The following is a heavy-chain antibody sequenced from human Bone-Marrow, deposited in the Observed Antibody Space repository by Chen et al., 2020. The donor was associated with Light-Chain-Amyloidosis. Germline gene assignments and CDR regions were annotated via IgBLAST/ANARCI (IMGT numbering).Heavy chain of an antibody. J-gene: IGHJ4*02. D-gene: IGHD6-13*01. Sequence: EVRLLESGGGLVQPGGSLRLSCAVSGFTFSHYAMNWVRQAPGKGLQWISSISETGANTDYEDSVKGRFTISRDNSXXXXXXQLTSLRAEDTAVYYCAKQYLVGGWGQGTLVTVSS. CDR2: ISETGANT. V-gene: IGHV3-23*01. CDR3: AKQYLVGG. CDR1: GFTFSHYA.